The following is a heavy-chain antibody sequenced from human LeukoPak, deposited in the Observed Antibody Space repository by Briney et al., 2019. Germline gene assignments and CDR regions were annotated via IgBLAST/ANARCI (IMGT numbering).Heavy chain of an antibody. D-gene: IGHD1-26*01. J-gene: IGHJ4*02. CDR1: GGSISSSTYY. CDR3: ARGGRSFVYYFDF. V-gene: IGHV4-39*07. CDR2: FYDSGST. Sequence: PSETLSLTCTVSGGSISSSTYYWDWIRQPPGKGLEWIGNFYDSGSTWYNPSLKSRVTISLDTSKNQFSLRLSSVTAADTAVYYCARGGRSFVYYFDFWGQGALITVTS.